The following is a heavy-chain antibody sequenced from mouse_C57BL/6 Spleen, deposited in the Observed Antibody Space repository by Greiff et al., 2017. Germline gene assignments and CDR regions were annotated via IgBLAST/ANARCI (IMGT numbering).Heavy chain of an antibody. Sequence: VKLVESGPELVKPGASVKISCKASGYAFSSSWMNWVKQRPGKGLEWIGRIYPGDGDTNYNGKFKGKATLTADKSSSTAYMQLSSLTSEDSAVYFCAREGALGYYAMDYWGQGTSVTVSS. CDR3: AREGALGYYAMDY. J-gene: IGHJ4*01. CDR1: GYAFSSSW. V-gene: IGHV1-82*01. CDR2: IYPGDGDT.